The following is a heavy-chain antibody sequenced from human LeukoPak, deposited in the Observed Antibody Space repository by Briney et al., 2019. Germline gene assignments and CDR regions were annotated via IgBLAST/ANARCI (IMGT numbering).Heavy chain of an antibody. CDR2: IYYSGST. CDR1: GGSISSSNYY. D-gene: IGHD4-17*01. Sequence: PSETLSLTCTVSGGSISSSNYYWGWIRQPPGKGLEWIGSIYYSGSTYYNPSLKSRVTISVDTSKNRFSLKLSSVTAADTAVYYCARVPTVTFFDYWGQGTLVTVSS. J-gene: IGHJ4*02. CDR3: ARVPTVTFFDY. V-gene: IGHV4-39*01.